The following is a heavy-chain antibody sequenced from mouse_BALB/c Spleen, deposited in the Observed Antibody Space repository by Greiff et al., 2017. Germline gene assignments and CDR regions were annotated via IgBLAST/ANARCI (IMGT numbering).Heavy chain of an antibody. Sequence: QVQLKQSGAELAKPGASVKMSCKASGYTFTSYWMHWVKQRPGQGLEWIGYINPSTGYTEYNQKFKDKATLTADKSSSTAYMQLSSLTSEDSAVYYCARGGDSMDYWGQGTSVTVSA. V-gene: IGHV1-7*01. CDR1: GYTFTSYW. CDR2: INPSTGYT. J-gene: IGHJ4*01. CDR3: ARGGDSMDY.